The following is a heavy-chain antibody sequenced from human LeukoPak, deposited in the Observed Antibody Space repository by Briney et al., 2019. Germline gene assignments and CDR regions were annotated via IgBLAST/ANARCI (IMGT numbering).Heavy chain of an antibody. J-gene: IGHJ6*02. CDR1: GFTFSSYG. CDR3: VRGWELLYWYGMDV. Sequence: GGSLRLSCAASGFTFSSYGMHWVRQAPGKGLEWVAVIWYDGSNKYYADSVKGRFTISRDNSKNTLYLQMNSLRAEDTAVYYCVRGWELLYWYGMDVWGQGTTVTVSS. CDR2: IWYDGSNK. V-gene: IGHV3-33*01. D-gene: IGHD1-26*01.